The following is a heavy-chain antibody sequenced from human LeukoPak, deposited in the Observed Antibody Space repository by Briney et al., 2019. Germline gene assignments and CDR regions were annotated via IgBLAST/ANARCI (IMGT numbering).Heavy chain of an antibody. D-gene: IGHD1-26*01. J-gene: IGHJ4*02. CDR1: GGTFSSYA. Sequence: SVTVSCKASGGTFSSYAISWVRQAPGQGLEWMGRIIPILGIANYAQKFQGRVTITADKSTSTAYMELSSLRSEDTAVYYCAGPQSGSYLDLDYWGQGTLVTVSS. V-gene: IGHV1-69*04. CDR3: AGPQSGSYLDLDY. CDR2: IIPILGIA.